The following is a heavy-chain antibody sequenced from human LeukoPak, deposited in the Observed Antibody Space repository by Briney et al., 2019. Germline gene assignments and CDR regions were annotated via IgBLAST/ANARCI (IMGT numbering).Heavy chain of an antibody. Sequence: ASVKVSCKASGYTFTGYYMHWVRQAPGQGLEWMGWINPNSGGTNYAQKFQGRVTMTRNTSISTAYMELSSLRSEDTAVYYCARGASYGGNSDWGQGTLVTVSS. D-gene: IGHD4-23*01. V-gene: IGHV1-2*02. CDR3: ARGASYGGNSD. CDR1: GYTFTGYY. CDR2: INPNSGGT. J-gene: IGHJ4*02.